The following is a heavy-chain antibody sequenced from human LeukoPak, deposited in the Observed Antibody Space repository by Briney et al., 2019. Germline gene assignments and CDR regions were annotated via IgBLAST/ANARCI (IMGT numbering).Heavy chain of an antibody. Sequence: SETLSLTCTVSGGSITITNYYWGWIRQPPGKGLEWVGNIYYDGSTYYNPSLKSRVTISVDTSKNQFSLKLSSVTAADTAVYYCARDTTRIAVAGINWIDPWGQGTLVTVSS. D-gene: IGHD6-19*01. J-gene: IGHJ5*02. CDR3: ARDTTRIAVAGINWIDP. CDR1: GGSITITNYY. CDR2: IYYDGST. V-gene: IGHV4-39*07.